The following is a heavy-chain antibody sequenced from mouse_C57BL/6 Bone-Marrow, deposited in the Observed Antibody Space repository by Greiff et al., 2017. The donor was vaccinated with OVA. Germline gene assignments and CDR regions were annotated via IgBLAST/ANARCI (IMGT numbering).Heavy chain of an antibody. CDR3: ARVRNGWFAY. V-gene: IGHV1-7*01. CDR1: GYTFTSYW. CDR2: INPSSGYT. J-gene: IGHJ3*01. Sequence: VQRVESGAELAKPGASVKLSCKASGYTFTSYWMHWVKQRPGQGLEWIGYINPSSGYTKYNQKFKDKATLTADKSSSTAYMQLRSLTYEDSAVYYCARVRNGWFAYWGQGTLVTVAA.